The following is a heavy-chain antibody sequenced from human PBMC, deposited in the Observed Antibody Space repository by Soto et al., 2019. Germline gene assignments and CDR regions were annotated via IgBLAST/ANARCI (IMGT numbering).Heavy chain of an antibody. Sequence: SETLSLTCTVSGGSISSGGYYWSWIRQHPGKGLEWIGYIYYSGSTYYNPSLKSRVTISVDTSKNQFSLKLSSVTAADTAVYYCARDGGYYDSSGYYPNWFDPWGQGTLVTVSS. V-gene: IGHV4-31*03. D-gene: IGHD3-22*01. CDR3: ARDGGYYDSSGYYPNWFDP. CDR1: GGSISSGGYY. CDR2: IYYSGST. J-gene: IGHJ5*02.